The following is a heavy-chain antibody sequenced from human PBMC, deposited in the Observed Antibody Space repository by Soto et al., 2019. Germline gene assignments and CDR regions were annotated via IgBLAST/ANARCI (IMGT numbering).Heavy chain of an antibody. CDR3: ATTWPFCGGDCSIALDF. J-gene: IGHJ3*01. D-gene: IGHD2-21*01. CDR1: GNSLMELS. CDR2: LDPEDGVT. Sequence: QVHLLQSGAEVKKPGASVKVSCKVSGNSLMELSMHWVRQGPGKGLEWMGGLDPEDGVTRYAPKFQGRVTMTEDTSTDTAYMELRSLTSEDTAVYFCATTWPFCGGDCSIALDFWGQGTMVTVSS. V-gene: IGHV1-24*01.